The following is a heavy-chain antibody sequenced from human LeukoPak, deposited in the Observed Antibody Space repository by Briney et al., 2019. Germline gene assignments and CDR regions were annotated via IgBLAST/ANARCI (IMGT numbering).Heavy chain of an antibody. J-gene: IGHJ4*02. CDR1: GGSISSSNW. D-gene: IGHD6-19*01. Sequence: SGTLSLTCAVSGGSISSSNWWSWVRQPPGKGLEWIGEIYHSGSTNYNPSLKSRVTISIDTSRDQFSLKLSSVTASDTAVYYCARGTAVAHDYWGQGTLVTVSS. CDR2: IYHSGST. CDR3: ARGTAVAHDY. V-gene: IGHV4-4*02.